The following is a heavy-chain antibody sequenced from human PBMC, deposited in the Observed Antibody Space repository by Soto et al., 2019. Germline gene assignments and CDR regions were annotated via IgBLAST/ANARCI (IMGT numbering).Heavy chain of an antibody. V-gene: IGHV3-23*01. Sequence: GGSLRLSCAASGFTFSSYVMSWVRQAPGKGLEWVSGISGSGGSTYYADSVKGRFTISRDNSKNTLYLQMNSLRAEDTAVYYCATKLRLRVDYWGQGTLVTVSS. CDR3: ATKLRLRVDY. D-gene: IGHD4-17*01. CDR1: GFTFSSYV. CDR2: ISGSGGST. J-gene: IGHJ4*02.